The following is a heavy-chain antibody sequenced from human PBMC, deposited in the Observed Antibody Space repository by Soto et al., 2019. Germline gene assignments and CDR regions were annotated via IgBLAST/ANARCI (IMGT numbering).Heavy chain of an antibody. CDR3: AKRSSSSTFDY. V-gene: IGHV3-23*01. Sequence: GGSLRLSCAASGFTFSSYAMSWVRQAPGKGLEWVSVISGSDDSTYYADSVRGRFTISRDNSKNTLYLQMNSLRAEDTAVYYCAKRSSSSTFDYWGQGTLVTVSS. CDR2: ISGSDDST. J-gene: IGHJ4*02. CDR1: GFTFSSYA. D-gene: IGHD6-6*01.